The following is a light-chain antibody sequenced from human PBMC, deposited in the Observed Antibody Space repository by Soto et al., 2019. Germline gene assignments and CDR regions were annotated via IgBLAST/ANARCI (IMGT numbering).Light chain of an antibody. V-gene: IGLV2-14*01. CDR2: DVS. Sequence: QSALTQPASVSGSPGQSITISCTGTSSDVGGYTYVSWYQQHPGKAPKLMIYDVSYRPSGVSNRFSGSKSGNTASLTISGLQAEYEADYYCCSSTSSNTYGFGTGTKVTVL. CDR1: SSDVGGYTY. J-gene: IGLJ1*01. CDR3: CSSTSSNTYG.